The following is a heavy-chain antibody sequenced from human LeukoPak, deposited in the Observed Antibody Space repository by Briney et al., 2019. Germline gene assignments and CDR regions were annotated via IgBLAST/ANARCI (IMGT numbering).Heavy chain of an antibody. Sequence: PSETLSLTCTASGGSISSSSYYWGWIRQPPGKGLEWIGSIYYSGTTYYNPSLKSRVTISVDTSKNQFSLNLSSVTAADTAVYYCARPAVKYSNYYFDYWGQGTLVTVSS. J-gene: IGHJ4*02. CDR2: IYYSGTT. CDR3: ARPAVKYSNYYFDY. CDR1: GGSISSSSYY. V-gene: IGHV4-39*01. D-gene: IGHD4-11*01.